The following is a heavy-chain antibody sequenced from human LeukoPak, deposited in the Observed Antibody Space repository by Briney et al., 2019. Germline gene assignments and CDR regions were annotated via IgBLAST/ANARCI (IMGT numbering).Heavy chain of an antibody. V-gene: IGHV4-4*08. D-gene: IGHD2-2*02. CDR1: GGSISSYY. CDR2: IYTSGST. Sequence: SETLSLTCTVSGGSISSYYWSWIRQPPGKGLEWIGRIYTSGSTNNNPSLKNRVTISIDTSRNQFSLNLSSVTAADTAVYYCAREVGYCSTTTCYTARLFDYWGQGTLVTVSS. CDR3: AREVGYCSTTTCYTARLFDY. J-gene: IGHJ4*02.